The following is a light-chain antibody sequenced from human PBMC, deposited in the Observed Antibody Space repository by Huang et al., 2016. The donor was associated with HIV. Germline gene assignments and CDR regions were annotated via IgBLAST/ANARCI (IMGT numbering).Light chain of an antibody. CDR3: QQFNNWPPA. V-gene: IGKV3-15*01. CDR2: EAS. Sequence: ETLMTQFPATLSVSPGERATLSCRASQNVRNNLAWYQQKPGQAPRLLFYEASSRATGVPVRFSASGSRIDFTLTISSLQSEDFAVYYCQQFNNWPPAFGGGTTVEIK. CDR1: QNVRNN. J-gene: IGKJ4*01.